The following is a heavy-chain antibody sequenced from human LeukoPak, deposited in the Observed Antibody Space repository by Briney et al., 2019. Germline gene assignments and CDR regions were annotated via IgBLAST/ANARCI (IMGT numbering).Heavy chain of an antibody. D-gene: IGHD3-16*01. CDR1: GFTLSTCW. CDR2: INPDGSGK. J-gene: IGHJ4*02. CDR3: ASWGAGGNS. Sequence: GGSLRLSCEASGFTLSTCWMNWVRQVPGKGLDWVANINPDGSGKRYVDSVKGRFTIARDNADNSLSLQMNSLRAEDTAVYYCASWGAGGNSWGQGTLVTVSS. V-gene: IGHV3-7*01.